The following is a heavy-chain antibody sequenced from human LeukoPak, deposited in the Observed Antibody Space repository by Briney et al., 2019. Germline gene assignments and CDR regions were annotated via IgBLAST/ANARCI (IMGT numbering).Heavy chain of an antibody. CDR3: ARDWSHYYDSSGYLPPAFDI. V-gene: IGHV3-48*04. J-gene: IGHJ3*02. CDR2: ISSSGSTI. Sequence: GGSLRLSCAASGFTFSSYSMNWVRQAPGKGLEWVSYISSSGSTIYYADSVKGRFTISRDNAKNSLYLQMNSLRAEDTAVYYCARDWSHYYDSSGYLPPAFDIWGQGTMVTVSS. CDR1: GFTFSSYS. D-gene: IGHD3-22*01.